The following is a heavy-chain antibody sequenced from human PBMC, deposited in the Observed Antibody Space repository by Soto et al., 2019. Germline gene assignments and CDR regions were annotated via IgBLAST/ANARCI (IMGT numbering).Heavy chain of an antibody. CDR3: ARDLAYDSSGYYRDY. D-gene: IGHD3-22*01. CDR1: GYTFTSYG. J-gene: IGHJ4*02. V-gene: IGHV1-18*01. Sequence: ASVKVSCKASGYTFTSYGISWVRQAPGQGLEWMGWISAYNGNTNYAQKLQGRVTMTTDTSTSTAYMELRSLRSDDTAVYYCARDLAYDSSGYYRDYWGQGTLVTVSS. CDR2: ISAYNGNT.